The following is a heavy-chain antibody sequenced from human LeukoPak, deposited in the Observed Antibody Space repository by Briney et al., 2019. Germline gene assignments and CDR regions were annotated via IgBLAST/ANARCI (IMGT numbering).Heavy chain of an antibody. V-gene: IGHV4-34*01. CDR2: INHSGST. D-gene: IGHD2-2*02. CDR1: GGSFSGYY. Sequence: SETLSLTCAVYGGSFSGYYWSWIRQPPGKGLEWIGEINHSGSTNYNPSLKSRVTISVDTSKNQFSLKLSSVTAADTAVYYCARGGSSTSCYTGCYYGMDVWGQGTTVTVSS. CDR3: ARGGSSTSCYTGCYYGMDV. J-gene: IGHJ6*02.